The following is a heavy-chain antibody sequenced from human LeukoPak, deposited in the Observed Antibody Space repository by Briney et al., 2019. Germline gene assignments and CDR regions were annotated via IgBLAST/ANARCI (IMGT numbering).Heavy chain of an antibody. CDR3: ARVGPWVNPDYYYYYMDV. V-gene: IGHV7-4-1*02. CDR2: INTNTANP. J-gene: IGHJ6*03. CDR1: GYAFTNYA. D-gene: IGHD1-14*01. Sequence: ASVKVSCKASGYAFTNYAMNWVRQAPGQGLEWMGWINTNTANPTYAQGFTGRFVFSLDTSVSTAYLQISSLKAEDTAVYYCARVGPWVNPDYYYYYMDVWGKGTTVTVSS.